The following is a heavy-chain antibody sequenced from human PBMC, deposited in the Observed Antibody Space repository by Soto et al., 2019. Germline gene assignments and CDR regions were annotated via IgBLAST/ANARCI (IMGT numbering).Heavy chain of an antibody. Sequence: QVQLQESGPGLVKPSETLSLTCTVSGGSISSYYWSWIRQPPGKGLEWIGYIYFRGTTNYNPSLKSRVTMSADTSKNPFSLKLNSVTAADTAVYYCARMNYYDTSGYPFDYWGQGMMVTVSS. D-gene: IGHD3-22*01. J-gene: IGHJ4*02. CDR3: ARMNYYDTSGYPFDY. CDR2: IYFRGTT. CDR1: GGSISSYY. V-gene: IGHV4-59*01.